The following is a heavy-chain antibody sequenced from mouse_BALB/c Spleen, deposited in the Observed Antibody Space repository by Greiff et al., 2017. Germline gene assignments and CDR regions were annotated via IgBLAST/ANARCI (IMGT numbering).Heavy chain of an antibody. J-gene: IGHJ1*01. Sequence: VQLQQSGAELVKPGASVKLSCKASGYTFTSYWMHWVKQRPGQGLEWIGEINPSNGRTNYNEKFKSKATLTVDKSSSTAYMQLSSLTSEDSAVYYCARETGKGGNWYFDVWGAGTTVTVSS. CDR1: GYTFTSYW. CDR2: INPSNGRT. V-gene: IGHV1S81*02. CDR3: ARETGKGGNWYFDV. D-gene: IGHD4-1*01.